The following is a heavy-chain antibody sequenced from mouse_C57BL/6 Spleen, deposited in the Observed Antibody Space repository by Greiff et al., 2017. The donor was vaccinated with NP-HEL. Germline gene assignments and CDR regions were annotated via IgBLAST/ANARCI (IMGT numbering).Heavy chain of an antibody. CDR1: GYTFTSYW. Sequence: QVQLQQPGAELVKPGASVKLSCKASGYTFTSYWMHWVKQRPGQGLEWIGMIHPNSGSTNYNEKFKSKATLTVDKSSSTAYMQLSSLTSEDSAVYYCARETTVVATRYNWYFDVWGTGTTVTVSS. D-gene: IGHD1-1*01. V-gene: IGHV1-64*01. CDR2: IHPNSGST. J-gene: IGHJ1*03. CDR3: ARETTVVATRYNWYFDV.